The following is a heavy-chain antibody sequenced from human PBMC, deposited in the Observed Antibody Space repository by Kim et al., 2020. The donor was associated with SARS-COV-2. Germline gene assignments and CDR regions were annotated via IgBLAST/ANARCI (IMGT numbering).Heavy chain of an antibody. CDR2: ITSGSDYT. CDR1: GFNFSECY. D-gene: IGHD1-1*01. CDR3: RAGATKYYGLDV. Sequence: GGSLRLSCEVSGFNFSECYMSWIRQAPGKGLEWISYITSGSDYTDYADSVKGRFTISRDDAKNSVYLQMNSLRDEDTAVYYCRAGATKYYGLDVWGQGTTVTVSS. V-gene: IGHV3-11*06. J-gene: IGHJ6*02.